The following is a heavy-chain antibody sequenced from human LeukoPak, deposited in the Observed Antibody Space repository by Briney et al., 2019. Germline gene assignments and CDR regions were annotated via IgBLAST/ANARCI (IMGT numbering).Heavy chain of an antibody. D-gene: IGHD1-26*01. CDR2: IYSSGST. Sequence: GGSLRLSCAASGFTVSSNYMSWVRQAPGKGLEWVSVIYSSGSTYNADSVKGRFTISRDNSKNTLYLQMNSLRAEDTAVYYCARVRGSGSYEGYYYYGMDVWGQGTTVTVSS. CDR1: GFTVSSNY. CDR3: ARVRGSGSYEGYYYYGMDV. V-gene: IGHV3-66*01. J-gene: IGHJ6*02.